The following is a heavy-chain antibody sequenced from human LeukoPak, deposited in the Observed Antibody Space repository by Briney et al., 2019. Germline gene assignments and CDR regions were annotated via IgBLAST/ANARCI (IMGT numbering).Heavy chain of an antibody. Sequence: GGSLRLSCAASGFTFSDYYMSWVRQAPGKGLEWVAVISYDGSNKYYADSVKGRFTISRDNSKNTLYLQMNSLRAEDTAVYYCARTTMIVVAFDYWGQGTLVTVSS. CDR3: ARTTMIVVAFDY. V-gene: IGHV3-30-3*01. CDR1: GFTFSDYY. CDR2: ISYDGSNK. J-gene: IGHJ4*02. D-gene: IGHD3-22*01.